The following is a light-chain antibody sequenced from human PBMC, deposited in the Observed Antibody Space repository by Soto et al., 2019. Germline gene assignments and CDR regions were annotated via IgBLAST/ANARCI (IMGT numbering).Light chain of an antibody. Sequence: QSALTQPASVSGSPGQSITISCTGTNSDVGGYNYVSWYQQHPGKAPKLMIYDVSNRPSGVSNRFSASKSGNTASLTISGLQAEDEADYYCSSYTISSPQVFGTGTKLTVL. CDR3: SSYTISSPQV. CDR1: NSDVGGYNY. J-gene: IGLJ1*01. V-gene: IGLV2-14*01. CDR2: DVS.